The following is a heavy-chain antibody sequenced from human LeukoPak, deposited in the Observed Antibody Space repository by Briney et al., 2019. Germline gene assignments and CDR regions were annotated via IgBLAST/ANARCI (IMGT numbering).Heavy chain of an antibody. CDR1: GYTFTTYY. J-gene: IGHJ5*02. D-gene: IGHD2-2*01. Sequence: ASVKVSCKASGYTFTTYYIHWVRQAPGQGLEWMGVINPSGGSTSFAQKFQARLTMTRDKFTSTVYMELSGLRSEDTAVYYCAREIVVVPAAMGLDPWGQGTLVTVSS. CDR2: INPSGGST. V-gene: IGHV1-46*01. CDR3: AREIVVVPAAMGLDP.